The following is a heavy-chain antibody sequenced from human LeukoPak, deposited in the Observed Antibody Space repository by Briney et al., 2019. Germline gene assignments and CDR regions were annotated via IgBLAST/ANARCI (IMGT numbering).Heavy chain of an antibody. CDR3: ARAEGTTYYYGSGSYFHYGMDV. Sequence: ASVKVSCKASGYTFTGYYMHWVRQAPGQGLEWMGWINPNSGGTNYAQKFQGRVTTTRDTSISTAYMELSRLRSDDTAVYYCARAEGTTYYYGSGSYFHYGMDVWGQGTTVTVSS. D-gene: IGHD3-10*01. V-gene: IGHV1-2*02. J-gene: IGHJ6*02. CDR1: GYTFTGYY. CDR2: INPNSGGT.